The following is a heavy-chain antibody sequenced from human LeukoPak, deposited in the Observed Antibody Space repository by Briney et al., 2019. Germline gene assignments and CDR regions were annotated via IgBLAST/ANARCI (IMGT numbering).Heavy chain of an antibody. Sequence: PGGSLRLSCTASGFTFSRYGMHWVRQAPGKGLEWVAIISYDGSNKYYADSVKGRFTISRDNSKNTLYLQMNSLRVEDSAVYYCAKTGNYNWNGFDYWGQGTLVTVSS. V-gene: IGHV3-30*18. CDR1: GFTFSRYG. CDR2: ISYDGSNK. CDR3: AKTGNYNWNGFDY. D-gene: IGHD1-20*01. J-gene: IGHJ4*02.